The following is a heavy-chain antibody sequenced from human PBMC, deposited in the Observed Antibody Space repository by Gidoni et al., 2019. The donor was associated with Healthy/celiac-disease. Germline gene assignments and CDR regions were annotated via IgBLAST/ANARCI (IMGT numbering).Heavy chain of an antibody. V-gene: IGHV2-5*02. D-gene: IGHD3-10*02. Sequence: QITLKESGPTVVKPTQTLALTCTFSGFSLSTRGGVGGCIRQPPGKAPEWLALIYWDDDNRYSPSLKSRLTITKDTSKNQVVLTMTNMDPVDTATYYCAHRRRRPMSSPGNADAFDIWGQGTMVTVSS. CDR1: GFSLSTRGGV. CDR2: IYWDDDN. CDR3: AHRRRRPMSSPGNADAFDI. J-gene: IGHJ3*02.